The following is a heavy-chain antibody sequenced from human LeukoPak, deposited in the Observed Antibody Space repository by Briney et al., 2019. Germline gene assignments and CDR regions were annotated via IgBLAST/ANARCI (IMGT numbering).Heavy chain of an antibody. J-gene: IGHJ4*02. V-gene: IGHV4-30-4*01. Sequence: SETLSLTWSVSGDSITSSEYYWSWIRQPPGKGLDWIGYIFYSGTTYYSPSLKSRVTMSVDTSKNQFSLRLSSVTAADAAVYYCAREVRSGFYLGFDSWGQGILVTVSS. CDR2: IFYSGTT. D-gene: IGHD3-22*01. CDR1: GDSITSSEYY. CDR3: AREVRSGFYLGFDS.